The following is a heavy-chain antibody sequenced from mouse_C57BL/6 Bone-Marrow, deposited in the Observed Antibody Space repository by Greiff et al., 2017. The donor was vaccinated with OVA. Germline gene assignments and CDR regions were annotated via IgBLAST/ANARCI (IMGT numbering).Heavy chain of an antibody. Sequence: QVQLQQSGAELARPGASLSLTCKASGYTFTSYGISWVKQRTGQGLEWIGEIYPRSGNTYYNEKFKGKATLTADKSSSTTYMGLRSLTSEDSAVYFCAREWISLYYFDYWGQGTTLTVSS. CDR2: IYPRSGNT. V-gene: IGHV1-81*01. J-gene: IGHJ2*01. CDR1: GYTFTSYG. D-gene: IGHD1-3*01. CDR3: AREWISLYYFDY.